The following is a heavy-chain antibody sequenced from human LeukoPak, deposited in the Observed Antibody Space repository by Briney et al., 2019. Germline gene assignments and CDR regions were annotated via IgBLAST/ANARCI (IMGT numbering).Heavy chain of an antibody. CDR1: GYTFTSCG. CDR2: ISAYNGNT. J-gene: IGHJ4*02. D-gene: IGHD3-10*02. Sequence: GATVSVSCKASGYTFTSCGNCWVRLAPGPGLERMGWISAYNGNTNYAQKLQGRLTMTTDTSTSTAYMGLRSLRSDDTSVYYCARRMFGESLDYWGQGTLVTVSS. V-gene: IGHV1-18*01. CDR3: ARRMFGESLDY.